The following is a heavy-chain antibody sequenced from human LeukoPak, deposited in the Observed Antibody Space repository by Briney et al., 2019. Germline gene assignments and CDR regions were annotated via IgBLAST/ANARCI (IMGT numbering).Heavy chain of an antibody. CDR1: GFTFSAYS. V-gene: IGHV3-21*01. J-gene: IGHJ4*02. D-gene: IGHD2-15*01. CDR3: ARDLEEYCSGGSCSLFDY. CDR2: ISSSSSYI. Sequence: GGSLGLSCAASGFTFSAYSMNWVRQAPGKGLEWVSSISSSSSYIYYADSVKGRFTISRDNAKNSLYLQMNSLRAEDTAVYYCARDLEEYCSGGSCSLFDYWGQGTLVTVSS.